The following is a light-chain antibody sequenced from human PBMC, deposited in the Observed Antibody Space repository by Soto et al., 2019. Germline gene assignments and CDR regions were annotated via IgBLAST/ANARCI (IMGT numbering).Light chain of an antibody. V-gene: IGKV3-20*01. J-gene: IGKJ1*01. CDR2: GAS. CDR3: QQYGSSPPT. Sequence: EIVLTQSPGTLSLSPGERAVLSCRASQSVNNNYLAWYPRKPGRAPRLLIYGASSRATGIRDRFIGSGSGTDFTLTITRLEPEDFAVYFCQQYGSSPPTFGQGTKV. CDR1: QSVNNNY.